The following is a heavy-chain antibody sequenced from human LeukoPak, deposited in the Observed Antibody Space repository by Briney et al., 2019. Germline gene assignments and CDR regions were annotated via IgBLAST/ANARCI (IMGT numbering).Heavy chain of an antibody. CDR1: GFTFDDYA. CDR2: ISWNSGSI. Sequence: SLRLSCAASGFTFDDYAMHWVRQAPGKGLEWVSGISWNSGSIGYADSVKGRFTISRDNAKNSLCLQMNSLRAEDTALYYCASPMTTDAFDIWGQGTMVTVSS. V-gene: IGHV3-9*01. D-gene: IGHD4-17*01. J-gene: IGHJ3*02. CDR3: ASPMTTDAFDI.